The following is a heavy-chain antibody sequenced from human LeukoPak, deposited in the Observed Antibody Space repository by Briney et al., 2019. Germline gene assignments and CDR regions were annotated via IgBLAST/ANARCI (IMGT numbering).Heavy chain of an antibody. Sequence: SETLSLTCTVSGASISSRNYYWGWIRQPPGKGLERIGSIFHSGSTYYSPSLKSRVTISVDTSTNRVSLKLNSVTAADTAVYYCAKTYSGSYSPFDSWGQGTLVTVSS. V-gene: IGHV4-39*01. J-gene: IGHJ4*02. CDR1: GASISSRNYY. CDR3: AKTYSGSYSPFDS. CDR2: IFHSGST. D-gene: IGHD1-26*01.